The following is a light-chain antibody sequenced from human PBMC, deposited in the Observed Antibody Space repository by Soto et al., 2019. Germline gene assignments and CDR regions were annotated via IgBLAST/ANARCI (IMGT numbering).Light chain of an antibody. CDR3: QQHGSSPPVT. Sequence: EIVLTQSPGTLSLSPGERATLSCRASQSVSSSYLAWYQQKPGQAPRLLIYGASSRATAIPDRFSGSGSGTDFTLTISRLEPEDFAVYYCQQHGSSPPVTFGQGTRLEIK. V-gene: IGKV3-20*01. CDR2: GAS. J-gene: IGKJ5*01. CDR1: QSVSSSY.